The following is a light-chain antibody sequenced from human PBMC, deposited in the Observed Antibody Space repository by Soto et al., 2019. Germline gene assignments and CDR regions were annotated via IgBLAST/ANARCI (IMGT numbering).Light chain of an antibody. V-gene: IGLV2-14*03. CDR2: DVN. CDR3: SSYVLTPTYV. J-gene: IGLJ1*01. CDR1: SSDLGYKF. Sequence: QSARTQPASVSGSPGQSITISCTGISSDLGYKFVSWYQQYPGKAPKLIIYDVNNRPSWASDRFSGSKSGNTASLTISGLQAEDEADYHCSSYVLTPTYVFGTGTKVTIL.